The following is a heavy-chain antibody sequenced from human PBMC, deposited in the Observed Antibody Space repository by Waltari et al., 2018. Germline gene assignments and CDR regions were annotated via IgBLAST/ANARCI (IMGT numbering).Heavy chain of an antibody. J-gene: IGHJ4*02. CDR2: IDPEDGKT. CDR1: GYTFIDYY. Sequence: EVHLGQSGAEVKKPGATVKISCKASGYTFIDYYMHWVQQAPGKGLQWMGRIDPEDGKTRDAEKVQGRVTITADRSTDTAYMELIRLTSDDTAMYYCARTTTLKSLDYWGQGTLVTVSS. D-gene: IGHD1-1*01. CDR3: ARTTTLKSLDY. V-gene: IGHV1-69-2*01.